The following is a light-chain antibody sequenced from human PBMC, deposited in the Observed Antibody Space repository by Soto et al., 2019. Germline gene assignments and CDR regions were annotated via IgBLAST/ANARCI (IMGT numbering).Light chain of an antibody. CDR2: DVN. CDR3: SSYTTSSTYV. J-gene: IGLJ1*01. CDR1: SSDIGTYNR. V-gene: IGLV2-18*02. Sequence: QSALTQPPSVSGSPGQSVAFSCTGTSSDIGTYNRVSWYQQPPGTAPKLMIYDVNNRPSGVPDRFSGSKSGNTASLTISGLQAEDEADYYCSSYTTSSTYVFGPGTKLTVL.